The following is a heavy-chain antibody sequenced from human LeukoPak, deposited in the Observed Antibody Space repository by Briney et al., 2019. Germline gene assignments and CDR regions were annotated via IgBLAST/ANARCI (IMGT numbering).Heavy chain of an antibody. Sequence: GGSLRLSCAASGFTFSSYAMSWVRKAPGKGLEWVSAISGSGGRTYYADSVKGRFTISSDNSKNTLCLQMNSLRAEDTAVYYCAKHTVAGTSYYFDYWGQGTMVTVSS. CDR1: GFTFSSYA. CDR2: ISGSGGRT. CDR3: AKHTVAGTSYYFDY. D-gene: IGHD6-19*01. J-gene: IGHJ4*02. V-gene: IGHV3-23*01.